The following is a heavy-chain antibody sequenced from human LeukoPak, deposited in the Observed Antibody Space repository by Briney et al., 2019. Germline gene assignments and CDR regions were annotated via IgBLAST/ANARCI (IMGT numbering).Heavy chain of an antibody. V-gene: IGHV5-51*01. J-gene: IGHJ4*02. CDR3: ARMGWVYSSSVPYYFDY. CDR1: GYSFTSYW. D-gene: IGHD6-13*01. CDR2: IYPGDSDT. Sequence: GESLKISCKGSGYSFTSYWIGWVRQMPGKGLEWMGIIYPGDSDTRYSPSFQSQVTISADKSISTAYLQWSSLKASDTAMYYCARMGWVYSSSVPYYFDYWGQGTLVTVSS.